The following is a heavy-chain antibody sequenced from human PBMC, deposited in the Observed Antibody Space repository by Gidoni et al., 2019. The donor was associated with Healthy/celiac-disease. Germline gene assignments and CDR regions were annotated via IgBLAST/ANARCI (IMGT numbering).Heavy chain of an antibody. CDR1: GASISSGGYY. D-gene: IGHD6-13*01. CDR3: ARTSAASRGHYYYGMDV. V-gene: IGHV4-31*03. CDR2: IYYSGST. Sequence: QVQLQESGPGLVKPSQTLSLTCTFSGASISSGGYYWSWLRQHPGKGLEWIGYIYYSGSTYYNPSLKSRVTISVDTSKNQFSLKLSSVTAADTAVYYCARTSAASRGHYYYGMDVWGQGTTVTVSS. J-gene: IGHJ6*02.